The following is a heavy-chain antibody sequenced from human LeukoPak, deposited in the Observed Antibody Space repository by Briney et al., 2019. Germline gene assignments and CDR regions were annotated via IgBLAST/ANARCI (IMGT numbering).Heavy chain of an antibody. CDR1: GGSISSYY. CDR2: IYYSGST. CDR3: AGGYYYDSSGYYVFDY. Sequence: PSETLSLTCTVSGGSISSYYWSWIRQPPGKGLEWIGYIYYSGSTNYNPSLKSRVTISVDTSKNQFSLKLSSVTAADTAVYYCAGGYYYDSSGYYVFDYWGQGTLVTVSS. D-gene: IGHD3-22*01. V-gene: IGHV4-59*01. J-gene: IGHJ4*02.